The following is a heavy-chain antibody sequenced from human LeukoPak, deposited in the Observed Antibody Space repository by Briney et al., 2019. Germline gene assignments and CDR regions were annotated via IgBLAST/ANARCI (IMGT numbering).Heavy chain of an antibody. CDR3: AKDLRTIILYFPGMDV. CDR1: GFTVSTNC. CDR2: IYSGGTT. Sequence: PGGSLRLSCAASGFTVSTNCMTWVRQAPGKGLEWVSTIYSGGTTYYADSVMGRFTISRHNSRNTLYLQMNSLRAEDTAVYYCAKDLRTIILYFPGMDVWGQGTTVTVSS. J-gene: IGHJ6*02. D-gene: IGHD2-8*01. V-gene: IGHV3-53*04.